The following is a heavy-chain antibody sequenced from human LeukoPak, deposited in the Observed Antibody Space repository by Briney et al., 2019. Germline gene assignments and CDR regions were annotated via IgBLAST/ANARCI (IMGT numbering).Heavy chain of an antibody. CDR1: GGSISSGDHY. CDR2: IYYSGST. J-gene: IGHJ4*02. CDR3: ARDLIYDSSGYYPGGLDY. D-gene: IGHD3-22*01. Sequence: PSETLSLTCTVSGGSISSGDHYWSWIRQPPGKGLGWIGYIYYSGSTYYNPSLKSRVTISVDTSKNQFSLKLSSVTAADTAVYYCARDLIYDSSGYYPGGLDYWGQGTLVTVSS. V-gene: IGHV4-30-4*01.